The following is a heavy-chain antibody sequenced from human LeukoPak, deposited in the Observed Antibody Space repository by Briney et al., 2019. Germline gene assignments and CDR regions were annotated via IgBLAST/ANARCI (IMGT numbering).Heavy chain of an antibody. V-gene: IGHV1-18*01. CDR2: ISAYNGNT. CDR3: ARDPTIYYYDSSGYYCPGWDI. J-gene: IGHJ3*02. CDR1: GYTFTSYG. Sequence: ASVKVSCKASGYTFTSYGISWVRQAPGQGLEWVGWISAYNGNTNYAQKLQGRVTMTTDTSTSTAYMELRSLRSDDTAVYYCARDPTIYYYDSSGYYCPGWDIWGQGTMVTVSS. D-gene: IGHD3-22*01.